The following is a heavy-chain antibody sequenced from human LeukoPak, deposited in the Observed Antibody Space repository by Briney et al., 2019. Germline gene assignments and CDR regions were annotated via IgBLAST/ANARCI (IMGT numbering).Heavy chain of an antibody. J-gene: IGHJ3*02. V-gene: IGHV3-23*01. D-gene: IGHD2-8*02. CDR1: EFTFGSYA. CDR2: ISGSGGST. CDR3: AKAGGYPDAFDI. Sequence: PGGSLRLSCAASEFTFGSYAMSWVRQAPGKGLEWVSHISGSGGSTYYADSVKGRFTISRDNSRNTLYLQMNSLRAEDTAVYYCAKAGGYPDAFDIWGQGTMVTVSS.